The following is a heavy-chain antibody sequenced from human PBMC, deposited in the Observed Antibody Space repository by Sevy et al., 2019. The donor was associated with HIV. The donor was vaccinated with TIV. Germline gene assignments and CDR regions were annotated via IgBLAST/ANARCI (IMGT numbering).Heavy chain of an antibody. Sequence: GGSLRLSCAASGFTFSSYVMSWVRQAPGKGLEWVSAISGSGGSTYYADSVKGRFTISRDNSKNTLYLQVNSLRAEDTAVYYCARGRGSYSFDYWGRGTLVTVSS. V-gene: IGHV3-23*01. D-gene: IGHD3-10*01. J-gene: IGHJ4*02. CDR2: ISGSGGST. CDR1: GFTFSSYV. CDR3: ARGRGSYSFDY.